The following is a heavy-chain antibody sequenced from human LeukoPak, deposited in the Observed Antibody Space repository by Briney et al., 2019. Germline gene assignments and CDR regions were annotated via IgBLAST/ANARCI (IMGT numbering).Heavy chain of an antibody. J-gene: IGHJ3*02. V-gene: IGHV4-59*01. CDR3: ARVEGYSSTWSPFDI. CDR2: IHYTGST. D-gene: IGHD6-13*01. CDR1: GGSIRNYY. Sequence: PSETLSLTCTVSGGSIRNYYRSWLRQPPGRGLEWIGFIHYTGSTNYNPSLKSRVTITVDTSKNKFSLKLTSVTAADTAVYYCARVEGYSSTWSPFDIWGQGTMVTVSS.